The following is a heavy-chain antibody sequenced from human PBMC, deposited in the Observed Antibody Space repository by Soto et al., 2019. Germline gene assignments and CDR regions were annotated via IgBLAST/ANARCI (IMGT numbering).Heavy chain of an antibody. J-gene: IGHJ4*02. Sequence: EVQLVESGGRLVQPGGSLKLSCAASGFTFSGSAMHWVRQASGKGLEWVGRIRSKANSYATAYAASVKGRFTISRDDSQNTAYLQMNSLKTEDTAVYYCTRSPLGTVTTFGGLDYWGQGTLVTVSS. CDR3: TRSPLGTVTTFGGLDY. D-gene: IGHD3-16*01. CDR1: GFTFSGSA. V-gene: IGHV3-73*02. CDR2: IRSKANSYAT.